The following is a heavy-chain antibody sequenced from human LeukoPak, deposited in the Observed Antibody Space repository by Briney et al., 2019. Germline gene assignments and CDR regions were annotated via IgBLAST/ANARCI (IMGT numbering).Heavy chain of an antibody. D-gene: IGHD3-22*01. V-gene: IGHV3-74*01. Sequence: GGSLRLSCAASGFTFSIYAMNWVRQAPEKGLVWVSHISIDGISTTYADSVKGRLTISRDNAKNTLYLEMNSLRAEDTAVYYCARGGYYDRSVGDWGQGTLVTVSS. CDR3: ARGGYYDRSVGD. CDR1: GFTFSIYA. CDR2: ISIDGIST. J-gene: IGHJ4*02.